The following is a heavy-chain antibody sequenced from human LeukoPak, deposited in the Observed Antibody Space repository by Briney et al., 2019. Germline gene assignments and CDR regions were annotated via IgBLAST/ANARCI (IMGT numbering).Heavy chain of an antibody. CDR1: GGSISSSSYY. Sequence: SETLSLTCTVSGGSISSSSYYWGWIRQPPGKGLDWIGSIHYSGSTYYNPSLKSRVTISVDTSKNQFSLKLSSVTAADTAVYYCARGYCSSTSCYTQVDYWGQGTLVTVSS. CDR2: IHYSGST. V-gene: IGHV4-39*01. J-gene: IGHJ4*02. CDR3: ARGYCSSTSCYTQVDY. D-gene: IGHD2-2*02.